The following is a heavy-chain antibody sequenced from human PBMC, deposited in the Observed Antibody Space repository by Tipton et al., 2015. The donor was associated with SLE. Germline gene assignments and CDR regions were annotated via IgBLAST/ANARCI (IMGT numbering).Heavy chain of an antibody. D-gene: IGHD6-25*01. CDR1: GGSFSGYY. J-gene: IGHJ3*01. CDR3: ARGGGQRGRAFDL. Sequence: TLSLTCAVYGGSFSGYYWSWIRQPPGKGLEWIGEINHSGSTNYNPSLKSRVTISVDTSKNQFSLKLSSVTAADTAVYYCARGGGQRGRAFDLWAQGTMVPASS. V-gene: IGHV4-34*01. CDR2: INHSGST.